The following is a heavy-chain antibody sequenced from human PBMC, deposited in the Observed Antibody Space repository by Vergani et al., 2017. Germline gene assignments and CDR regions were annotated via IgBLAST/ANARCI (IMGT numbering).Heavy chain of an antibody. CDR3: ARDTWIQLWPGDYYDYYYMDV. Sequence: QVQLVESGGGVVQPGRSLRLSCAASGFTFSSYAMHWVRQAPGKGLEWVAVISYDGSNKYYADSVKGRFTISRDNCKNTLYLQMNSLRAEDTAVYYCARDTWIQLWPGDYYDYYYMDVWGKGTTVTVSS. CDR2: ISYDGSNK. CDR1: GFTFSSYA. D-gene: IGHD5-18*01. V-gene: IGHV3-30-3*01. J-gene: IGHJ6*03.